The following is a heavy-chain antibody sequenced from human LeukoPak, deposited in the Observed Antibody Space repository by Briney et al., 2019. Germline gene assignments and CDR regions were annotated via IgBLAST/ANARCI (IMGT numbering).Heavy chain of an antibody. CDR3: ARGGDYGDRNTFDY. J-gene: IGHJ4*02. CDR2: IYYSGST. D-gene: IGHD4-17*01. Sequence: PSETLSLTCTVSGGXISSGDYYWSWIRQHPGRGLQWLGYIYYSGSTYYNPSLKSRVTISVDTSKNQFSLKVTSVTAADTAVYYCARGGDYGDRNTFDYWGQGTLVTVSS. CDR1: GGXISSGDYY. V-gene: IGHV4-31*03.